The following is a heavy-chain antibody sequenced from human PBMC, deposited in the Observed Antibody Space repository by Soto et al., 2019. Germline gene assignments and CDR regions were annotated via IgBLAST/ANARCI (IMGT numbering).Heavy chain of an antibody. CDR1: GFTFSSYW. CDR3: ARLPNKSPQN. J-gene: IGHJ1*01. Sequence: EVHLVESGGGLVQPGGSLRLSCVASGFTFSSYWMHWVRQAPGKGLVWVSSISNDGSSIYADPVKGRFTIYRDNAKNTLYLQMNSLRAEDTAVYYCARLPNKSPQNWGQGTLVIVSP. V-gene: IGHV3-74*01. CDR2: ISNDGSS.